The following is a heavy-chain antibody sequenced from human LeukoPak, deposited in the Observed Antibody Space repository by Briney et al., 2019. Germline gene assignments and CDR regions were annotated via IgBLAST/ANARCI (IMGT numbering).Heavy chain of an antibody. CDR1: DGSFSRDW. J-gene: IGHJ4*02. Sequence: PSETLSLTCAVYDGSFSRDWWTWIRQPPGKGLEWIGEINHSGSTNYNPSLKSRVTISVDTSKNQFSLKLSSVTAADTAVYYCARVRKYSSGSDYWGQGTLVTVSS. V-gene: IGHV4-34*01. D-gene: IGHD3-22*01. CDR3: ARVRKYSSGSDY. CDR2: INHSGST.